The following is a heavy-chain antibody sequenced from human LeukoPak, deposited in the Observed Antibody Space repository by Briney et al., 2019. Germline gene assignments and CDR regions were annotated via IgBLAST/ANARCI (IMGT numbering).Heavy chain of an antibody. D-gene: IGHD3-10*01. Sequence: GRSLRLSCAASGFTFSSYAMHWVRQAPGKGLEGVAVISYDGSNKYYADSVKGRFTISRDNSKNTLYLQMNSLRAEDTAVYYCARDPALPTWYYYGSGSFLDDYWGQGTLVTVSS. J-gene: IGHJ4*02. V-gene: IGHV3-30*04. CDR2: ISYDGSNK. CDR3: ARDPALPTWYYYGSGSFLDDY. CDR1: GFTFSSYA.